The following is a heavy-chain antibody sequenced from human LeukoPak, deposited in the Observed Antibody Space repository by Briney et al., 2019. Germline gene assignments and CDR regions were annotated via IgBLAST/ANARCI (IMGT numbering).Heavy chain of an antibody. CDR1: GYSFTSYW. J-gene: IGHJ4*02. CDR2: IYPGDSDT. Sequence: GESLKISCKGSGYSFTSYWIGWVRQMPGKGLEWMGIIYPGDSDTRYSPSFQGQVTISADKSISTAYLQWSSLKASDTAMYYRARHVGTMVRGVIPYPDYWGQGTLVTVSS. CDR3: ARHVGTMVRGVIPYPDY. D-gene: IGHD3-10*01. V-gene: IGHV5-51*01.